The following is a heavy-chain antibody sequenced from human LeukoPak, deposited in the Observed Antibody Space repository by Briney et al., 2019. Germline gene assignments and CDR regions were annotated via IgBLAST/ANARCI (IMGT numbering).Heavy chain of an antibody. CDR3: ARGVILTYSSGWPDAFDI. Sequence: ASVNLSCKASGYTFTGYYMHWVRQAPGQGLEWMGCINPNRGGTNYAQKFQGRVTMTRDTYIRTAYMELSRLRSDDTAVYYCARGVILTYSSGWPDAFDIWGQGTMVTVSS. CDR1: GYTFTGYY. D-gene: IGHD6-19*01. J-gene: IGHJ3*02. CDR2: INPNRGGT. V-gene: IGHV1-2*02.